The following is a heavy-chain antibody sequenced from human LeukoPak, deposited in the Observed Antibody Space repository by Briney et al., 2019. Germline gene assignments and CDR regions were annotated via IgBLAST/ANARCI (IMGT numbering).Heavy chain of an antibody. CDR1: GYTFTSYY. CDR2: INPSGGST. D-gene: IGHD3-3*01. CDR3: ARVGFWSGYPGGRGMDV. V-gene: IGHV1-46*01. J-gene: IGHJ6*02. Sequence: ASVKASCKASGYTFTSYYMHWVRQAPGQGLEWMGIINPSGGSTSYAQKFQGRVTMTRDTSTSTVYMELSSLRSEDTAVYYCARVGFWSGYPGGRGMDVWGQGTTVTVSS.